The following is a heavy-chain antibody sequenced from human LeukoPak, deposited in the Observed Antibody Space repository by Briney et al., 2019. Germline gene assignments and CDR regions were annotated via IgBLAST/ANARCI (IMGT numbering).Heavy chain of an antibody. V-gene: IGHV3-23*01. Sequence: GGSLRLSCEASGFTFGSFAMYWVRQAPGKGLDWIAGIFCSGGSPHYADSVKGRFTISRDNSKNTVYLKINSLRAEDTAVYYCGKTTAGYSSGQKPAWPVDYWGQGTLVTVSS. D-gene: IGHD5-18*01. CDR1: GFTFGSFA. J-gene: IGHJ4*02. CDR2: IFCSGGSP. CDR3: GKTTAGYSSGQKPAWPVDY.